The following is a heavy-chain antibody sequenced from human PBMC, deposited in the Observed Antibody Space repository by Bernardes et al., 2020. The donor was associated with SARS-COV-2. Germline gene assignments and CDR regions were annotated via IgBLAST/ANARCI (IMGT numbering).Heavy chain of an antibody. CDR2: ISSSSSYT. CDR1: GFTFSDYY. V-gene: IGHV3-11*06. Sequence: GGSLRLSCAASGFTFSDYYMSWIRQAPGKGLEWVSYISSSSSYTNYADSVKGRFTISRDNAKNSLYLQMNSLRAEDTAVYYCARSNAINLPFDYWGQGTLVTVSS. CDR3: ARSNAINLPFDY. J-gene: IGHJ4*02.